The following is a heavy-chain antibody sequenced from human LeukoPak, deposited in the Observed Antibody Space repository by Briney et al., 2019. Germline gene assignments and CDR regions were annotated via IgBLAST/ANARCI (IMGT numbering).Heavy chain of an antibody. CDR2: ISSSSSTI. CDR3: ARSRLNYYYYYMDV. J-gene: IGHJ6*03. CDR1: GFTFSSYS. V-gene: IGHV3-48*01. Sequence: GGSLRLSCAASGFTFSSYSMNWVRQAPGKGLEWVSYISSSSSTIYYADSVKGRFTISRDNAKNSLYLQMNSLRAEDTAVYYCARSRLNYYYYYMDVWGKGTTVTVSS.